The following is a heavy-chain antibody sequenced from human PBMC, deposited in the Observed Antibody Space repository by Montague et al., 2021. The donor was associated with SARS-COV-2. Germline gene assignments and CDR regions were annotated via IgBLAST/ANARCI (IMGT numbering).Heavy chain of an antibody. D-gene: IGHD3-22*01. J-gene: IGHJ4*02. CDR1: GGSMSDHY. Sequence: SETLSLTCTVSGGSMSDHYWGWIRQPPGKGLEWLAYIYYSGGINSNAPLKSRVSMSVDTSKNQFSLKLSSVTAADTAVYYCARGLIDITMMVVVFTGASLYFDYWGQGIMVTVSS. CDR3: ARGLIDITMMVVVFTGASLYFDY. CDR2: IYYSGGI. V-gene: IGHV4-59*11.